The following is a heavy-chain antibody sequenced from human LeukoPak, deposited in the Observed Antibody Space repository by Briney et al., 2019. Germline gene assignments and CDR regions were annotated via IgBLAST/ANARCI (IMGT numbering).Heavy chain of an antibody. Sequence: GGSLRLSCAASGFTFSSYSMNWVRQAPGKGLEWVSYISSSSSTIYYADSVKGRFTISRDNAKNSLNLQMNSLRAEDTAVYYCARDGVVPERPLDYWGQGTLVTVSS. V-gene: IGHV3-48*01. CDR1: GFTFSSYS. CDR3: ARDGVVPERPLDY. D-gene: IGHD2-2*01. CDR2: ISSSSSTI. J-gene: IGHJ4*02.